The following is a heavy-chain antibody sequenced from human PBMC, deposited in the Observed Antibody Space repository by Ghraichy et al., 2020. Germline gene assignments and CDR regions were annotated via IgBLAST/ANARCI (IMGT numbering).Heavy chain of an antibody. CDR3: AREVSTSPYDYVWGTEYGMDV. Sequence: GGSLRLSCAASGFTFSSYSMNWVRQAPGKGLEWVSYISSSSSTIYYADSVKGRFTISRDNAKNSLYLQMNSLRAEDTAVYYCAREVSTSPYDYVWGTEYGMDVWGQGTTVTVSS. J-gene: IGHJ6*02. CDR1: GFTFSSYS. CDR2: ISSSSSTI. D-gene: IGHD3-16*01. V-gene: IGHV3-48*01.